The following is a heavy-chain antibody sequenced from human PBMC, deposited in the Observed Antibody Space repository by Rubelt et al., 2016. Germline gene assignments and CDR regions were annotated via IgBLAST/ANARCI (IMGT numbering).Heavy chain of an antibody. Sequence: VQLVESGGGVVQPGRSLRLSCAASGFIFSRYAMNWVRQAPGKGLEWISYISVSSSNIHYADSVKGRFTVSRDNAKNSLYLQMNSLRAWDTAVYYCAAPPETHYDFWRGYVFHYGGQGTLVTVSS. CDR1: GFIFSRYA. CDR2: ISVSSSNI. J-gene: IGHJ4*02. CDR3: AAPPETHYDFWRGYVFHY. D-gene: IGHD3-3*01. V-gene: IGHV3-48*04.